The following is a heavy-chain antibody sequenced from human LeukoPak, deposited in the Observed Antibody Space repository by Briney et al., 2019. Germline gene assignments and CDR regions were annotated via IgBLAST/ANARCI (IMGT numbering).Heavy chain of an antibody. V-gene: IGHV4-39*01. Sequence: SETLSLTCSVSGDSISSSNFHWGWIRPSPGKGLERIGTIDYRGRTFYNPSLNNRVTISADTSRNQLSLKLSSVTATDTAIYYCVRRVNTYGGWFDRWGQGALVTVSS. CDR3: VRRVNTYGGWFDR. D-gene: IGHD5-18*01. J-gene: IGHJ5*02. CDR2: IDYRGRT. CDR1: GDSISSSNFH.